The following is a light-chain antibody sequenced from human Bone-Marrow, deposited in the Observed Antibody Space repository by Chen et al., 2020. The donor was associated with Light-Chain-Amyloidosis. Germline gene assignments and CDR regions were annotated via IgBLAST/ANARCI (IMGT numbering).Light chain of an antibody. J-gene: IGLJ3*02. V-gene: IGLV1-40*01. CDR1: SSNIGAGYD. Sequence: QSVLTQPPSVSGAPGQRVTISCTGSSSNIGAGYDVHWYQQLPGTAPKLLIYGNTNRPSGVPDRFSGSKSGTSASLAITGLQAEDEADYYCAAWDDSLTGLWVFGGGTKLTVL. CDR3: AAWDDSLTGLWV. CDR2: GNT.